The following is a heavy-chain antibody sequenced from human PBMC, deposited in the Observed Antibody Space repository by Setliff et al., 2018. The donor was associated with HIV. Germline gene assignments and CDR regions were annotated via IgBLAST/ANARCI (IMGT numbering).Heavy chain of an antibody. V-gene: IGHV4-34*01. CDR2: TSHSGKT. CDR1: GGPLSGHY. Sequence: SETLSLTCAVYGGPLSGHYWSWIRQPPGQGLEWIGETSHSGKTNYNPSLKSRATISVDTSKNQFSLKLTSVTAADTAVYYCVTSSSWSSRLNFWGPGMLVTV. CDR3: VTSSSWSSRLNF. D-gene: IGHD2-2*01. J-gene: IGHJ4*02.